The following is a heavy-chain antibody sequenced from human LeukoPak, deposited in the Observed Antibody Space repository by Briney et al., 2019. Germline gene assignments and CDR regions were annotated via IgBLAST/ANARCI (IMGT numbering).Heavy chain of an antibody. V-gene: IGHV3-23*01. J-gene: IGHJ4*02. CDR1: GFTFNNYA. Sequence: GASLRLSCAASGFTFNNYAMSWVRQAPGKGLEWVSLIRGSTYYADSVKGRFTISRDNSQSTLYLQMNSLRAEDTAVYYCARARNNYDSSGFSALDYWGQGTLVTVSS. CDR3: ARARNNYDSSGFSALDY. CDR2: IRGST. D-gene: IGHD3-22*01.